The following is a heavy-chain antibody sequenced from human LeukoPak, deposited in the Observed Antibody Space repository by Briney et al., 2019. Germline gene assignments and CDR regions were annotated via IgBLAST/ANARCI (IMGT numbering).Heavy chain of an antibody. CDR2: IYYSGST. Sequence: ETLSLTCXVSGGSXSSYYWSWIRQPPGKGLEWIGYIYYSGSTNYNPSLKSRVTISVDTSKNQFSLKLSSVTAADTAVYYCARSPGYSYGYASVYFDYWGQGTLVTVSS. D-gene: IGHD5-18*01. J-gene: IGHJ4*02. CDR1: GGSXSSYY. V-gene: IGHV4-59*08. CDR3: ARSPGYSYGYASVYFDY.